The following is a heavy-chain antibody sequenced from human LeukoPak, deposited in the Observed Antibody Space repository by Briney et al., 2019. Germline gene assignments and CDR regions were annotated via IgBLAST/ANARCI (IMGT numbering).Heavy chain of an antibody. CDR1: GYTFSVYY. Sequence: ASVKVSCEASGYTFSVYYMHWVRQAPGRGLEWMGWINPNNGGTNYAQKLQGRVTMTRDTSISTAYMELSRLPSNDTAVYYCARAVSHNFESWGQGTLVTVSS. CDR3: ARAVSHNFES. D-gene: IGHD5/OR15-5a*01. J-gene: IGHJ4*02. V-gene: IGHV1-2*02. CDR2: INPNNGGT.